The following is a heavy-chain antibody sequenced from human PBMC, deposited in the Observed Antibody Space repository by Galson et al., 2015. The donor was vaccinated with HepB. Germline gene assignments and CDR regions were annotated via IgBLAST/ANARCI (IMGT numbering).Heavy chain of an antibody. D-gene: IGHD5-18*01. CDR3: VRDAKMDTGIDYMDV. Sequence: SLRLSCAASGFTFSSYTMNWVRQAPGKGLEWLSYISTDSSTIYYADSVKGRFTISRDNAKNSLYLQMHSLRVEDTAVYYCVRDAKMDTGIDYMDVWGKGTTVTVSS. V-gene: IGHV3-48*01. CDR2: ISTDSSTI. CDR1: GFTFSSYT. J-gene: IGHJ6*03.